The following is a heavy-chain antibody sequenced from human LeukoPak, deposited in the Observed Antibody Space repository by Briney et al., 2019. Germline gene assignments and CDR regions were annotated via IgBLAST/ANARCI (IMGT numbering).Heavy chain of an antibody. CDR3: VRGRPRPSLFGFGGREYYYYGMDV. CDR1: GYSFTSYW. D-gene: IGHD3-10*01. CDR2: LYPGDSDT. J-gene: IGHJ6*02. Sequence: HGESLKISCKGSGYSFTSYWIGWVRQMPGKGLEWMGILYPGDSDTRYSPSFQGQVTISADKSISTAYLQWSSLKASDTAMYYCVRGRPRPSLFGFGGREYYYYGMDVWGQGTTVTVSS. V-gene: IGHV5-51*01.